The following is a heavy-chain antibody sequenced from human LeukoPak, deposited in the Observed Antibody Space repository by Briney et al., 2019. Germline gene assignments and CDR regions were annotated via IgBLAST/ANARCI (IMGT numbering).Heavy chain of an antibody. D-gene: IGHD2-8*01. CDR1: GFTFSSNA. Sequence: GGSLRLSCAASGFTFSSNAMTWVRQAPGKGLECVSAITGSGDTTYYAESVKGRFTISRDNSRNTLDLQLNNLRAEDTAVYYCAKAFGTNVYYQLPIDFWGKGTLVTVSS. CDR3: AKAFGTNVYYQLPIDF. V-gene: IGHV3-23*01. CDR2: ITGSGDTT. J-gene: IGHJ4*02.